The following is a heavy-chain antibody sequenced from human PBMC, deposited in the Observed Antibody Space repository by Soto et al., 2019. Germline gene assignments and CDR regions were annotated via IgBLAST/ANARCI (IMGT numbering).Heavy chain of an antibody. Sequence: SETLSLTCAVYGGSFSGYYWSWIRQPPGKGLEWIGEINHSGSTNYNPSLKSRVTISVDTSKNQFSLKLSSVTAADTAVYYCARAGFGAVNTNRGHLSLWGQGTLVTVSS. CDR1: GGSFSGYY. V-gene: IGHV4-34*01. J-gene: IGHJ4*02. D-gene: IGHD3-3*01. CDR2: INHSGST. CDR3: ARAGFGAVNTNRGHLSL.